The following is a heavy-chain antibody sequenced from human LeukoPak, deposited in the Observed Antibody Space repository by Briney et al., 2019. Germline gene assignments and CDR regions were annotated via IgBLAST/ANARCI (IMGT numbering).Heavy chain of an antibody. CDR2: IYTSGGT. CDR3: AGRGSNSGTFDI. Sequence: SETLSLTCTVSGGSITNLNYYWTWIRQPVGKRREWIGRIYTSGGTDYNPSLKARATLSVDKSKNQFSLNLASLTAADTALYYCAGRGSNSGTFDIWGPGTFVTVSS. J-gene: IGHJ3*02. CDR1: GGSITNLNYY. D-gene: IGHD4-23*01. V-gene: IGHV4-61*02.